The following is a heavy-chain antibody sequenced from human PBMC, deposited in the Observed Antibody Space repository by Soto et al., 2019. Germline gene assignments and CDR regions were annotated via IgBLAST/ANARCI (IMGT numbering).Heavy chain of an antibody. CDR2: ISSTTNYI. CDR3: ARESEDLTSNFDY. J-gene: IGHJ4*02. Sequence: KPGGSLRLSCAASGFTFTRYSMNWVRQAPGKGLEWVSSISSTTNYIYYADSMKGRFTVSRDNAKNSVYLEMNSLSAEDTAVYYCARESEDLTSNFDYWGQGTLV. V-gene: IGHV3-21*01. CDR1: GFTFTRYS.